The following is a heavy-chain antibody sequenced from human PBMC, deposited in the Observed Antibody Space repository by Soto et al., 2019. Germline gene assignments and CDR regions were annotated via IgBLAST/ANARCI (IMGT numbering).Heavy chain of an antibody. CDR2: INPSGGST. V-gene: IGHV1-46*01. CDR3: ARTVYDSSGYQTSYDY. CDR1: GYTFTSYY. Sequence: ASVKVSCKASGYTFTSYYMHWVRQAPGQGLEWMGIINPSGGSTSYAQKFQGRVTMTRDTSTGTVYMELSSLRSEDTAVYYCARTVYDSSGYQTSYDYWGQGTLVTVSS. J-gene: IGHJ4*02. D-gene: IGHD3-22*01.